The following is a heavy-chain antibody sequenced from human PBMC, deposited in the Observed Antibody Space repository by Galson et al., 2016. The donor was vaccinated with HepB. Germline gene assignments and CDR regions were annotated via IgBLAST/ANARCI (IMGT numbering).Heavy chain of an antibody. Sequence: SLRLSCAASGFTFSSYNMNWVRQAPGKGLEWVSSISSSSSYIYYADSMRGRFTISRDNAKNSLYLQMDSLRAEDTAVYYCARDRSRYAFDIWGQGTMVTVSS. CDR1: GFTFSSYN. V-gene: IGHV3-21*01. CDR3: ARDRSRYAFDI. J-gene: IGHJ3*02. CDR2: ISSSSSYI.